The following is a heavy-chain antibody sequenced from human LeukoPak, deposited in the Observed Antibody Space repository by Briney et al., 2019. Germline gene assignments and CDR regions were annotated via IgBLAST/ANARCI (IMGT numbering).Heavy chain of an antibody. CDR2: ISSSGTTT. CDR3: AKGDYDSSGPLNYYFDY. Sequence: PGGSLRLSCAASGFTFSNYEMNWVRQAPGKGLEWVSHISSSGTTTYDADSVKGRFTISRDNSKHTLYLQMNSLRAEDTAVYYCAKGDYDSSGPLNYYFDYWGQGTLVTVSS. J-gene: IGHJ4*02. V-gene: IGHV3-48*03. D-gene: IGHD3-22*01. CDR1: GFTFSNYE.